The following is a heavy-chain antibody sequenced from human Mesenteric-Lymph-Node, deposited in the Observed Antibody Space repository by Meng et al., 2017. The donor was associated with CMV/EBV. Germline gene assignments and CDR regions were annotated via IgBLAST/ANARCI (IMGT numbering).Heavy chain of an antibody. CDR3: ARDGGSSDVDNLYGMVV. D-gene: IGHD5-24*01. Sequence: SVKVSCKASGGTFSNYAISWVRQAPGQGLEWMGGILPILGTVFDAEKFQGRVTMTADKITSTAYMELSSLRSDDTAVYYCARDGGSSDVDNLYGMVVWGQGTTVTVSS. J-gene: IGHJ6*02. CDR1: GGTFSNYA. CDR2: ILPILGTV. V-gene: IGHV1-69*10.